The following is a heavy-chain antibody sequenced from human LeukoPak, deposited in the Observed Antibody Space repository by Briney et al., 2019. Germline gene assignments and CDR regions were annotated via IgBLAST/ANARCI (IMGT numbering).Heavy chain of an antibody. Sequence: SGGSLRLSCAASGFTFSDYYMSWIRQAPGKGLEWVSYIGTSASAIYYADSVKGRFTISRDNAKNSLYLQMSSLRPEDTAVYYCARAGAMTRIGASDILGQGTMVTVSS. CDR2: IGTSASAI. D-gene: IGHD3-22*01. J-gene: IGHJ3*02. CDR1: GFTFSDYY. V-gene: IGHV3-11*04. CDR3: ARAGAMTRIGASDI.